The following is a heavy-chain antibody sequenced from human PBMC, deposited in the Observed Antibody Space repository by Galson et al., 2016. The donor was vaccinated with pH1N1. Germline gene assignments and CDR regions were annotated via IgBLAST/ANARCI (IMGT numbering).Heavy chain of an antibody. D-gene: IGHD4-17*01. CDR3: ARHDYGDYVGWIDP. J-gene: IGHJ5*02. V-gene: IGHV3-7*03. CDR2: IKEDGSEK. Sequence: SMRLSCAASGFTFSNYWMHWVRQAPGKGLEWVANIKEDGSEKYYVDSVKGRFTISRDNAKNSLYLQMNSLRAEDTAVYYCARHDYGDYVGWIDPWGQGTLVTVSS. CDR1: GFTFSNYW.